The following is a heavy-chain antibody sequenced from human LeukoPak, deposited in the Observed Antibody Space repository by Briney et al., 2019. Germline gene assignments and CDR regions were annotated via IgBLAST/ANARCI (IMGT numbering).Heavy chain of an antibody. V-gene: IGHV3-23*01. CDR2: ISGSGGST. CDR3: ARAYNWNEDFDY. CDR1: GFTFSSFA. Sequence: GGSLRLSCAASGFTFSSFAMTWVRQAPGKGLEWVSLISGSGGSTNYADSVKGRFTISRDNSKNTLYLQMNSLRAEDTALYYCARAYNWNEDFDYWGQGTLVTVSS. D-gene: IGHD1-20*01. J-gene: IGHJ4*02.